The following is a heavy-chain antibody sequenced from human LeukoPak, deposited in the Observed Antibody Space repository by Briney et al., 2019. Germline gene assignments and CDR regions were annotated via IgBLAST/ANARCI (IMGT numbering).Heavy chain of an antibody. CDR3: AVGSTFDY. CDR1: GYTFTSYD. D-gene: IGHD3-10*01. Sequence: ASVKVSCKASGYTFTSYDINWVRHATGQGLEWMGWISTYNGNTNYAQKLQGRVTMTTDTSTSTAYMELRSLRSDDTAVYYCAVGSTFDYWGQGTLVTVSS. CDR2: ISTYNGNT. V-gene: IGHV1-18*01. J-gene: IGHJ4*02.